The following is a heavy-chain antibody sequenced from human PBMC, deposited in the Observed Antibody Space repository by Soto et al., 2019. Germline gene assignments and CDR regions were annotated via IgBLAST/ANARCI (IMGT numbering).Heavy chain of an antibody. CDR2: ISSDGHHQ. J-gene: IGHJ4*02. V-gene: IGHV3-30*03. D-gene: IGHD3-22*01. CDR3: SRGTYYPQSSGLHADY. CDR1: GFSFNDYA. Sequence: GGSLRLSCATSGFSFNDYAMYWVRQAPGQGLEWVAIISSDGHHQFYLDNLRGRFTVSRDNSKNTLYLQMNSLRPEDTAVYYCSRGTYYPQSSGLHADYWGQGPVVTVSS.